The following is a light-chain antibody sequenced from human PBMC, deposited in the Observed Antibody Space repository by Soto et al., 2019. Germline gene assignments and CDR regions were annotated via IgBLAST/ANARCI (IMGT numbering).Light chain of an antibody. Sequence: DIQMTQSPSSLSASVGDRVTITCRASEPVSRYLNWFQYKPGQAPKLLIYSASSLQSGVPSRFSGSGSGTEFTLTISSLQPEDFATYYCQQSYTLPLTFGGGSKVEIK. CDR2: SAS. J-gene: IGKJ4*01. CDR1: EPVSRY. V-gene: IGKV1-39*01. CDR3: QQSYTLPLT.